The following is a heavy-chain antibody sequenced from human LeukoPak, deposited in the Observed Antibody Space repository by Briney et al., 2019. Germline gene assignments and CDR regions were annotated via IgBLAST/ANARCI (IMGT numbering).Heavy chain of an antibody. CDR3: ARIASCSSTSCYLGGINAFDI. J-gene: IGHJ3*02. D-gene: IGHD2-2*01. CDR2: IYYSGST. V-gene: IGHV4-59*01. CDR1: GGSISSYY. Sequence: PSETLSLTCTVSGGSISSYYWSWIRQPPGKGLEWIGYIYYSGSTNYNPSLKGRVTISVDTSKNQFSLKLSSVTAADTAVYYCARIASCSSTSCYLGGINAFDIWGQGTMVTVSS.